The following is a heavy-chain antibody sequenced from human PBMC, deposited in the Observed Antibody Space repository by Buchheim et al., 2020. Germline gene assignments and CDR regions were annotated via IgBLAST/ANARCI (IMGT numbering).Heavy chain of an antibody. CDR3: ARTRTTETDAFDY. D-gene: IGHD1-1*01. Sequence: EVQLVQSGAEVKKPGESLRISCKSSGYRFTNYWIGWVRQMPGRGLQWMGIIYPSDSDTRYSPSFQGRVTISVDQSINTADLQWTSLKASDTATYFCARTRTTETDAFDYWGQGTL. CDR2: IYPSDSDT. CDR1: GYRFTNYW. J-gene: IGHJ4*02. V-gene: IGHV5-51*01.